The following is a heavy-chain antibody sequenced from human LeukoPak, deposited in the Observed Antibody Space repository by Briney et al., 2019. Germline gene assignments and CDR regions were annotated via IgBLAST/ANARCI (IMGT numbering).Heavy chain of an antibody. Sequence: GGSLRLSCAASGFTFSSYEMNWVRQAPGKGLEWVSYMSSSGSTIYYADSVKGRFTISRDNAKNMLYMKMNSLRVEDTAVYYCAKSGRYCSGSSCYQEASLDYWGQGTLVTVSS. CDR1: GFTFSSYE. J-gene: IGHJ4*02. CDR3: AKSGRYCSGSSCYQEASLDY. CDR2: MSSSGSTI. D-gene: IGHD2-15*01. V-gene: IGHV3-48*03.